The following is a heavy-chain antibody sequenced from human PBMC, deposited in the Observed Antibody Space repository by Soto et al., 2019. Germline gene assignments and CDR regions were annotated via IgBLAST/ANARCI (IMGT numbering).Heavy chain of an antibody. CDR3: ARDRCRGGSCYSGSYYYYGMDV. CDR1: GGTFSSYA. CDR2: IIPIFGTA. J-gene: IGHJ6*02. V-gene: IGHV1-69*13. Sequence: ASVKVSCKASGGTFSSYAISWVRQASGQGLEWMGGIIPIFGTANYAQKFQGRVTITADESTSTAYMELSSLRSEDTAVYYCARDRCRGGSCYSGSYYYYGMDVWGQGTTVTVSS. D-gene: IGHD2-15*01.